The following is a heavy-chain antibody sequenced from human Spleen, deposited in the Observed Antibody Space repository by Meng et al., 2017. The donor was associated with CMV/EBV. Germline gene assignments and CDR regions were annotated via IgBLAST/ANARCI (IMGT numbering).Heavy chain of an antibody. J-gene: IGHJ6*02. CDR1: GGTFSSYA. CDR2: IIPIFGTA. V-gene: IGHV1-69*05. CDR3: ARDRVPSAKDYYNGMDV. D-gene: IGHD4/OR15-4a*01. Sequence: SSVKVSCKACGGTFSSYAISWVRQAPGQGLEWMGGIIPIFGTANYAQKFQGRVTITTDEPTSTAYMELSRLRSEDTAVYYCARDRVPSAKDYYNGMDVWGQGTTVTVSS.